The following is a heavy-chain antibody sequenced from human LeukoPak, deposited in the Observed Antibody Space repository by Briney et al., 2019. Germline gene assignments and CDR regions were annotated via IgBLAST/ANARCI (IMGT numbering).Heavy chain of an antibody. D-gene: IGHD6-13*01. CDR1: GFTFSSYW. Sequence: GGSLRLSCAASGFTFSSYWMSWVRQAPGKGLEWVANIKQDGSEKYYVDSVKDRFTISRDNAKNSLYLQMNSLRAEDTAVYYCARQGIYVSQLGPALAAAPEYNWFDPWGQGTLVTVSS. CDR2: IKQDGSEK. V-gene: IGHV3-7*01. J-gene: IGHJ5*02. CDR3: ARQGIYVSQLGPALAAAPEYNWFDP.